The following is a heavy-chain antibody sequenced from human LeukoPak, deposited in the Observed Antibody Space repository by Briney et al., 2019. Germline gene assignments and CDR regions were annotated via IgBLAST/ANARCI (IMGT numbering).Heavy chain of an antibody. CDR2: INHSGST. CDR1: GGSFSGYY. D-gene: IGHD3-10*01. Sequence: SETLSLTCAVYGGSFSGYYWSWIRQPPGKGLKWIGEINHSGSTNYNPSLKSRVTISVDTSKNQFSLKLSSVTAADTAVYYCARGPVYYYGSGSYCYFDYWGQGTLVTVSS. J-gene: IGHJ4*02. CDR3: ARGPVYYYGSGSYCYFDY. V-gene: IGHV4-34*01.